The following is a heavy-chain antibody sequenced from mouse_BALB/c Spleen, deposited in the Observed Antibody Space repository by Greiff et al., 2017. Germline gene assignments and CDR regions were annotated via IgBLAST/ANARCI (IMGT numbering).Heavy chain of an antibody. J-gene: IGHJ1*01. CDR2: ISYSGST. CDR3: ARYHYGHWYFDV. V-gene: IGHV3-2*02. Sequence: EVKLVESGPGLVKPSQSLSLTCTVTGYSITSDYAWNWIRQFPGNKLEWMGYISYSGSTSYNPSLKSRISITRDTSKNQFFLQLNSVTTEDTATYYCARYHYGHWYFDVWGAGTTVTVSS. CDR1: GYSITSDYA. D-gene: IGHD1-1*01.